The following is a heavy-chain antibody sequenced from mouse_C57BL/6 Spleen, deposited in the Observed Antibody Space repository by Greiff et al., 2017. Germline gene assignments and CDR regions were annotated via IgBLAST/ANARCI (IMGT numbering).Heavy chain of an antibody. J-gene: IGHJ4*01. Sequence: EVMLVESGGGLVKPGGSLKLSCAASGFTSSDYGMHWVRQAPEKGLEWVAYISSGSSTIYYADTVKGRFTISRDNAKNTLFLQMTSLRSEDTAMYYCARAVVASMDYWGQGTSVTVSS. V-gene: IGHV5-17*01. CDR2: ISSGSSTI. D-gene: IGHD1-1*01. CDR1: GFTSSDYG. CDR3: ARAVVASMDY.